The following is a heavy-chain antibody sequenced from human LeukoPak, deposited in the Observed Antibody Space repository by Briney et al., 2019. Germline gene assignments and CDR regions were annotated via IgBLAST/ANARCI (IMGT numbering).Heavy chain of an antibody. D-gene: IGHD2-2*03. CDR2: ISYDGSNK. J-gene: IGHJ4*02. CDR3: AKDLDIVVVPAVYYFDY. CDR1: GFTFSSYG. Sequence: GALRLSCAASGFTFSSYGMHWVRPAPGKGLEWVAAISYDGSNKYYADSVKGRFTISRDNSKNTLYLQMNSLRAEDTAVYYCAKDLDIVVVPAVYYFDYWGQGTLVTVSS. V-gene: IGHV3-30*18.